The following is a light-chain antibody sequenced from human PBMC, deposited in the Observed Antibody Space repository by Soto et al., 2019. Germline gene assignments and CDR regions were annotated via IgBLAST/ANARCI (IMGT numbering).Light chain of an antibody. V-gene: IGKV1-39*01. Sequence: DIQMTQSPSSLSASVGDRCASTFRASHNINTYLNWYQQRPGKAPRLLIYAASSVQGGVPSRFSGSGSGTDFTLTISSLQPEDFATYYCQLSDSSLTFGQGTRLEIK. J-gene: IGKJ5*01. CDR3: QLSDSSLT. CDR1: HNINTY. CDR2: AAS.